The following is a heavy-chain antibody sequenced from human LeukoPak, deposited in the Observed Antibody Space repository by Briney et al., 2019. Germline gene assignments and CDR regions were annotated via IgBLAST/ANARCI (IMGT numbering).Heavy chain of an antibody. J-gene: IGHJ4*02. CDR2: IYYSGST. CDR1: GGSISSGGYS. Sequence: SQTLSLTCTVSGGSISSGGYSWSWIRQHPGKGLEWIGYIYYSGSTYYNPSLKSRVTISVDTSKNQFSLKLSSVTAADTAAYYCARGRSGLYYFDYWGQGTLVTVSS. CDR3: ARGRSGLYYFDY. V-gene: IGHV4-31*03. D-gene: IGHD3-10*01.